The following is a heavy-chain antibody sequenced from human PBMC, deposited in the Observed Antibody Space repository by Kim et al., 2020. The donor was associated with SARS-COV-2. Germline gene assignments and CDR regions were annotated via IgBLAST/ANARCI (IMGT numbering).Heavy chain of an antibody. CDR1: GYTFTSYG. V-gene: IGHV1-18*01. Sequence: ASVKVSCKASGYTFTSYGISWVRQAPGQGLEWMGWISAYNGNTNYAQKLQGRVTMTTDTSTSTAYMELRSLRSDDTAVYYCARDPVGYSYPYYFDYWGQGTLVTVSS. CDR2: ISAYNGNT. D-gene: IGHD5-18*01. J-gene: IGHJ4*02. CDR3: ARDPVGYSYPYYFDY.